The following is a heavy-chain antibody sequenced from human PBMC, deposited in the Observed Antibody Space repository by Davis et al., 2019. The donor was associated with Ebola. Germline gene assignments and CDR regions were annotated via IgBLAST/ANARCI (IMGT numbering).Heavy chain of an antibody. V-gene: IGHV3-9*01. J-gene: IGHJ3*02. Sequence: GGSLRLSCAASGFTFDDYAMHWVRQAPGKGLEWVSGISWNSGSIGYADSVKGRFTISRDNAKNSLYLQMNSLRAEDTALYYCARDPTGELSLNVAFDIWGQGTMVTVSS. D-gene: IGHD3-16*02. CDR2: ISWNSGSI. CDR3: ARDPTGELSLNVAFDI. CDR1: GFTFDDYA.